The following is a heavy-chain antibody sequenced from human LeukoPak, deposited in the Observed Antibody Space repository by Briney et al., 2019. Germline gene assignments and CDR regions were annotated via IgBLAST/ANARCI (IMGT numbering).Heavy chain of an antibody. CDR2: ISSSSSYI. D-gene: IGHD2-2*02. CDR1: GFTFSSYS. V-gene: IGHV3-21*01. J-gene: IGHJ4*02. CDR3: ARDVWHCSSTSRYTDGAPLDY. Sequence: PGGSLRLSCAASGFTFSSYSMNWVRQAPGKGLEWVSSISSSSSYIYYADSVKGRFTISRDNAKNSLYLQMNSLRAEDTAVYYCARDVWHCSSTSRYTDGAPLDYWGQGTLVTVSS.